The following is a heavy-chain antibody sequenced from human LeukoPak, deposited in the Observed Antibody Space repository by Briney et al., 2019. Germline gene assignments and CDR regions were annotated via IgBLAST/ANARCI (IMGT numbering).Heavy chain of an antibody. V-gene: IGHV1-8*01. CDR2: MNLNNGHT. CDR3: ARNIVATTNYDY. D-gene: IGHD5-12*01. CDR1: GYTFTIYD. J-gene: IGHJ4*02. Sequence: ASVTVSCKASGYTFTIYDINWVRQATGQGLEWMGWMNLNNGHTGFAQKFQGRVTLTWDTSISTAYMELRSLTSEDTAVYYCARNIVATTNYDYWGQGTLVTVSS.